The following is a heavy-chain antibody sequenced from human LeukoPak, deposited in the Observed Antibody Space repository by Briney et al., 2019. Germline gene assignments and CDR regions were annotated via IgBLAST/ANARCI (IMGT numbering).Heavy chain of an antibody. Sequence: SGTLSLTCAVSGGSISSSNWWSWVRQPPGKGLEWIGEIYHSGSTNYNPSLKSRVTISLDKSKNHFSLKLSSVTAADTAVYYCARAGTAAGTDNWFDPWGQGTLVTVSS. CDR1: GGSISSSNW. D-gene: IGHD6-13*01. CDR3: ARAGTAAGTDNWFDP. CDR2: IYHSGST. V-gene: IGHV4-4*02. J-gene: IGHJ5*02.